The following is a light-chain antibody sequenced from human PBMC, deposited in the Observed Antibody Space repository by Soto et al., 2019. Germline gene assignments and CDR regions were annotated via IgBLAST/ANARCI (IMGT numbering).Light chain of an antibody. CDR3: QQYSSSLYT. Sequence: EIVLTQSPGTLSLSPGERATLSCRASQSVSNTYLAWYQQKPGQAPSLLIYSASNRATGTPDRFSGSGSGTDFTLTISRLEPEDFAVYYCQQYSSSLYTFGQGTKLEIK. CDR2: SAS. V-gene: IGKV3-20*01. CDR1: QSVSNTY. J-gene: IGKJ2*01.